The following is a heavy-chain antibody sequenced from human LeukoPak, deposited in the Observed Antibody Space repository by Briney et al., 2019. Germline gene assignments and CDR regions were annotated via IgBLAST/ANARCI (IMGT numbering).Heavy chain of an antibody. CDR1: GGSFSGYY. CDR3: ARNGRYYYYYYMDV. Sequence: SETLSLTCAVYGGSFSGYYWSWIRQPPGKGLEWIGEINHSGSTNYNPSLKSRVTISVDTSKNQFSLKLSSVTAADTAVYYCARNGRYYYYYYMDVWGKGTTVTVSS. J-gene: IGHJ6*03. V-gene: IGHV4-34*01. CDR2: INHSGST.